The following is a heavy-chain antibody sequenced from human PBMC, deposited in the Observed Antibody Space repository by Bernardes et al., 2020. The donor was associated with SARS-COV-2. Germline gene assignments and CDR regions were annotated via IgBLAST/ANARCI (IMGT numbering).Heavy chain of an antibody. CDR1: GFIFSSSW. D-gene: IGHD3-10*01. CDR2: TNEDGSTT. Sequence: GGSLRLSCAASGFIFSSSWMHWVRRVPGAGLVWVSRTNEDGSTTNYADSVEGRFTISRDNAKNTLYLQMNSLRAEDTAVYYCVRDAGGAGSHWGQGTLVTVSS. CDR3: VRDAGGAGSH. J-gene: IGHJ4*02. V-gene: IGHV3-74*01.